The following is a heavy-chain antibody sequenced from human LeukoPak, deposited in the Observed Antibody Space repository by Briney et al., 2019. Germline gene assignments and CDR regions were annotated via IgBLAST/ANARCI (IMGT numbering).Heavy chain of an antibody. CDR2: ISGSGGST. V-gene: IGHV3-23*01. J-gene: IGHJ5*02. Sequence: GGSLILSCAACGFTFSSYAMSGVRQAAGKVLEWVAAISGSGGSTYYADSVKGRFTISRDNSKNTLYLQMNSLRAEDTAVYYCAGSGWYQVRWFDPWGQGTLVTVSS. CDR3: AGSGWYQVRWFDP. CDR1: GFTFSSYA. D-gene: IGHD6-13*01.